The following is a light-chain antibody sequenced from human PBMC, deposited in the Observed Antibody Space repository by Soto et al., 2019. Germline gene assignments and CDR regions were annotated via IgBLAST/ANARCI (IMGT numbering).Light chain of an antibody. CDR1: QSVSSTF. CDR2: GAS. CDR3: QQYGTSLKWT. J-gene: IGKJ1*01. V-gene: IGKV3-20*01. Sequence: EVGLTQSPGTLSLFTGERATLSCRANQSVSSTFLAWYQQKPGQAPRLLIYGASRRATGIPDRFSGSGSGTDFTLTISRLEPEDFAVYYCQQYGTSLKWTFGQGTKVDIK.